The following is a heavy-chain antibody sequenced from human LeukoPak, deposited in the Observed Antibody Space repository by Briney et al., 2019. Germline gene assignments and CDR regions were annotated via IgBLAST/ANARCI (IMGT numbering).Heavy chain of an antibody. CDR2: IIPIFGTA. Sequence: SVKVSCKASGGTFSSYAISWVRQAPGQGLEWMGGIIPIFGTANYAQKFQGRVTITADESTSTAYMELSSLRSEDTAVYYYARGRGYCSSTSCPYYFDYWGQGTLVTVSS. CDR1: GGTFSSYA. CDR3: ARGRGYCSSTSCPYYFDY. V-gene: IGHV1-69*13. J-gene: IGHJ4*02. D-gene: IGHD2-2*01.